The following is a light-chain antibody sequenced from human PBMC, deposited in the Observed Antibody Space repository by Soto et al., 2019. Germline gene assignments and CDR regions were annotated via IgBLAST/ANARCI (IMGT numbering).Light chain of an antibody. CDR1: ESIDSN. V-gene: IGKV3-15*01. J-gene: IGKJ1*01. Sequence: IVMTQSPATLSVSPGERATLSCRASESIDSNLAWYQQKPGRAPRLLIYGASTRASDIPARFSGTGSGAEFTLTISSLQSEDFAVYYCQQYHYWWAFGQGTKVDSK. CDR3: QQYHYWWA. CDR2: GAS.